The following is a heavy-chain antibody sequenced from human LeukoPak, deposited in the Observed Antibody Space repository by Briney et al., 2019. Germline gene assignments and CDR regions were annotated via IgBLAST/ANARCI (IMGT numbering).Heavy chain of an antibody. CDR1: GFTFSDYY. D-gene: IGHD1-26*01. CDR2: ISYDGSNK. V-gene: IGHV3-30-3*01. J-gene: IGHJ6*02. CDR3: ARVVGWEQYYYGMDV. Sequence: GGSLRLSCAASGFTFSDYYITWVRQAPGKGLEWVAVISYDGSNKYYADSVKGRFTISRDNSKNTLYLQMNSLRAEDTAVYYCARVVGWEQYYYGMDVWGQGTTVTVSS.